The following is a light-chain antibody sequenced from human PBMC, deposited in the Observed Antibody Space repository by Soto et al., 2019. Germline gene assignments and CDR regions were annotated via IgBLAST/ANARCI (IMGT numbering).Light chain of an antibody. CDR1: TGDIGGYNL. V-gene: IGLV2-23*02. CDR3: YSFAGSATFV. CDR2: EST. Sequence: QSALTQPASVSGSPGQSITISCTGSTGDIGGYNLVSWYQQHPGKAPKLMIYESTKRPSGVSDRFSGSRSGYTASLTISALQPEDEADYSRYSFAGSATFVFGGGTKLTVL. J-gene: IGLJ2*01.